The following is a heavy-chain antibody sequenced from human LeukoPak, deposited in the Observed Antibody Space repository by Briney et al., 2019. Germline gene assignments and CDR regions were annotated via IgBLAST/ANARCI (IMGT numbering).Heavy chain of an antibody. J-gene: IGHJ4*02. Sequence: ASVKVSCKASGYTFTSYDINWVRQATGQGLEWMGWMNPNSGNTGYAQKFQGRVTVTRNTSISTAYMELSSLRSEDTAVYYCARARRYCSSTSCSYYFDHWGQGTLVTVSS. V-gene: IGHV1-8*01. CDR3: ARARRYCSSTSCSYYFDH. D-gene: IGHD2-2*01. CDR1: GYTFTSYD. CDR2: MNPNSGNT.